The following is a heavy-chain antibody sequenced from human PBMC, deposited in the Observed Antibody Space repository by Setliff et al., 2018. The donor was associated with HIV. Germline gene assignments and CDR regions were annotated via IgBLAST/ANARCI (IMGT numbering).Heavy chain of an antibody. CDR3: AIGTEYISGRRAFDI. CDR2: IIPMFGTA. CDR1: GSTFSSHA. V-gene: IGHV1-69*13. D-gene: IGHD5-18*01. J-gene: IGHJ3*02. Sequence: SVKVSCKAYGSTFSSHAINWVRQAPGQGLEWMGGIIPMFGTANYAQMFQDRVTISADESTSKVSLEVSSLRSEDTAVYYCAIGTEYISGRRAFDIWGRGTMVTVS.